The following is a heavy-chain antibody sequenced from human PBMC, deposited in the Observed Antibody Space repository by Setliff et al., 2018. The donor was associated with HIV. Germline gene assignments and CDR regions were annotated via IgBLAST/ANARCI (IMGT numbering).Heavy chain of an antibody. J-gene: IGHJ4*02. CDR1: GGSFSDYY. CDR3: ARGPSFYDPGGFDY. D-gene: IGHD3-22*01. CDR2: IYNSAST. V-gene: IGHV4-4*09. Sequence: SETLSLTCALYGGSFSDYYWSWIRQPPGKGLEWIGYIYNSASTSYNPSLKSRVTISVDTSKNQFSLKLSSVTAADAAVYYCARGPSFYDPGGFDYWGQGTLVTVSS.